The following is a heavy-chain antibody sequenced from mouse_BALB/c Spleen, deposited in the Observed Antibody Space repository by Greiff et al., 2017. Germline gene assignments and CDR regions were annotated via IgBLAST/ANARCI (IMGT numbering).Heavy chain of an antibody. V-gene: IGHV5-9-3*01. CDR1: GFIFSSYA. D-gene: IGHD2-10*02. J-gene: IGHJ4*01. CDR2: ISSGGSYT. CDR3: ARQKYGNLYAMDY. Sequence: EVKVVESGGGLVKPGGSLKLSCAASGFIFSSYAMSWVRQTPEKRLEWVATISSGGSYTYYPDSVKGRFTISRDNAKNTLYLQMSSLRSEDTAMYYCARQKYGNLYAMDYWGQGTSVTVSS.